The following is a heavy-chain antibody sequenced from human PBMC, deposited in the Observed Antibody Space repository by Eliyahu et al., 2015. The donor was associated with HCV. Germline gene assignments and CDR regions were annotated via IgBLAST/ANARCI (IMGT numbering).Heavy chain of an antibody. D-gene: IGHD3-22*01. Sequence: QVQLQQWGAGLLKPSETLSLTCAVYGGSFXGYXWSXIRPPPGKGLEWIGEINHSGSTNYNPSLKSRVTISVDTSKNQFSLKLSSVTAADTAVYYCARGRYDSSGYFDRMGKIPFDYWGQGTLVTVSS. CDR1: GGSFXGYX. J-gene: IGHJ4*02. CDR3: ARGRYDSSGYFDRMGKIPFDY. V-gene: IGHV4-34*01. CDR2: INHSGST.